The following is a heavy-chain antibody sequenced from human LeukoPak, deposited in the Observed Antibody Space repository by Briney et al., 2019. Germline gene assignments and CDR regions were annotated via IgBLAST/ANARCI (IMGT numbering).Heavy chain of an antibody. Sequence: GGSLRLSCAASGFTFSNYSMNWVRQAPGKGLEWLSYISTRDNTIQYADSVKGRFTISRDNANNSVFLQMNNLRAEDSAIYYCARGARWAYYFDYWGQGSLVTVSS. D-gene: IGHD4-23*01. CDR2: ISTRDNTI. V-gene: IGHV3-48*04. J-gene: IGHJ4*02. CDR3: ARGARWAYYFDY. CDR1: GFTFSNYS.